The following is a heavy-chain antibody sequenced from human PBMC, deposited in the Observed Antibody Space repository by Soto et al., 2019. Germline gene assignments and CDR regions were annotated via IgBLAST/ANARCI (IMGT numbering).Heavy chain of an antibody. CDR1: GFTFSVYT. Sequence: PGGSLRLSCAASGFTFSVYTMHWVRQAPGKGLEWVASINTTSSDIYYADSVKGRFTVSRDNVNNSLYLQMTSLRADDTAVYYCARGGLTAMLLFYHYGLDVWGQGTTVTVS. CDR2: INTTSSDI. V-gene: IGHV3-21*01. CDR3: ARGGLTAMLLFYHYGLDV. J-gene: IGHJ6*02. D-gene: IGHD5-18*01.